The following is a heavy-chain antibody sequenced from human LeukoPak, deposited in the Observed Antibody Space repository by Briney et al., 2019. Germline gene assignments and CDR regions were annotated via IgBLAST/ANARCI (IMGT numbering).Heavy chain of an antibody. Sequence: GGSLRLSCAASGFTFSSYGMHWVRQAPGKGLEWVAVISYDGSNKYYADSVKGRFTISRDNSKNTLYLQMNSLRAEDTAVYYCAKHLAGSGSVLRALDYWGQGTLVTVSS. CDR2: ISYDGSNK. CDR1: GFTFSSYG. J-gene: IGHJ4*02. CDR3: AKHLAGSGSVLRALDY. D-gene: IGHD3-10*01. V-gene: IGHV3-30*18.